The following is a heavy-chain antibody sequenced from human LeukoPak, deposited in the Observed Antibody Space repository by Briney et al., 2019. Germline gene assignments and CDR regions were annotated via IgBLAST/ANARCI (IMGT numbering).Heavy chain of an antibody. CDR1: GGTFSSYA. D-gene: IGHD3-22*01. J-gene: IGHJ3*02. CDR2: IIPIFGTA. Sequence: ASVKVSCKASGGTFSSYAISWVRQAPGQGLEWMGGIIPIFGTANYAQKFQGRVTITADESTSTAYMELSSLRSEDTAVYYCARDRYYYDSSGYYPKYENAFDIWGQGTMVTVSS. V-gene: IGHV1-69*13. CDR3: ARDRYYYDSSGYYPKYENAFDI.